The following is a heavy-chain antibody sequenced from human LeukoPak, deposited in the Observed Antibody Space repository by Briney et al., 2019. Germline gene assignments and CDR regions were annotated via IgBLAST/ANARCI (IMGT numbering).Heavy chain of an antibody. Sequence: SETLSLTCAVSGGSISSGGYSWSWIRQPPGKGLEWIGYIYYSGSTYYNPSLKSRVTISVDTSKNQFSLKLSSVTAADTAVYYCARDGNSYYDILTGYHYFDYWGQGTLVTVSS. J-gene: IGHJ4*02. CDR3: ARDGNSYYDILTGYHYFDY. V-gene: IGHV4-30-4*07. D-gene: IGHD3-9*01. CDR2: IYYSGST. CDR1: GGSISSGGYS.